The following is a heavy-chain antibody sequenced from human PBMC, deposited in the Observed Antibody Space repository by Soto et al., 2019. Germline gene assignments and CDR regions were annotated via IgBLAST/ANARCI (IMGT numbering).Heavy chain of an antibody. CDR3: ATLLVGYSYGLYYFDY. V-gene: IGHV3-30-3*01. Sequence: QVQLVESGGGVVQPGRSLRLSCAASGFTFSSYAMHWVRQAPGKGLEWVAVISYDGRNKYYADSVKGRFTISRDNSKNTLYLQMNSLRAEDTAVYYCATLLVGYSYGLYYFDYWGQGTLVTVSS. D-gene: IGHD5-18*01. CDR1: GFTFSSYA. J-gene: IGHJ4*02. CDR2: ISYDGRNK.